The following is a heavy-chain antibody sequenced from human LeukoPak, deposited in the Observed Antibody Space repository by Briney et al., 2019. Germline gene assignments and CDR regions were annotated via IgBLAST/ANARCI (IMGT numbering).Heavy chain of an antibody. D-gene: IGHD6-6*01. CDR3: ARGSIAARPSVYYYYGMDV. V-gene: IGHV3-7*01. Sequence: GGSLRLYCAASGFTFSSYWMSWVRQAPGKGLEWVANIKQDGSEKYYVDSVKGRFTISRDNAKNSLYLQMNSLRAEDTAVYYCARGSIAARPSVYYYYGMDVWGQGTTVTVSS. J-gene: IGHJ6*02. CDR1: GFTFSSYW. CDR2: IKQDGSEK.